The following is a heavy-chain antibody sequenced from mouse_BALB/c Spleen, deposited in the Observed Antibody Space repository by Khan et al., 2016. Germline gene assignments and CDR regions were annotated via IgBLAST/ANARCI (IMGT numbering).Heavy chain of an antibody. V-gene: IGHV4-1*02. J-gene: IGHJ1*01. Sequence: EVKLLESGGGLVQPGGSLKLSCAASGFDFSRYWMSWVRHAPRTRLDLIAQINPYSSTINYPPSLTYKFIISRDHATHTPYLHINKVPPQDTSLSYCASTFWYFDDWGAGTTVTGTS. CDR2: INPYSSTI. CDR1: GFDFSRYW. CDR3: ASTFWYFDD.